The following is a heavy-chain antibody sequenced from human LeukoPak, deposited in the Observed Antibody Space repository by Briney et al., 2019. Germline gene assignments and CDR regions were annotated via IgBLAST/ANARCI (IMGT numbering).Heavy chain of an antibody. D-gene: IGHD3-22*01. V-gene: IGHV4-4*07. CDR1: GGSVISYY. Sequence: SETLSLTCTVSGGSVISYYWSWIRQPAGKGLEWIGRIYTSGTTNYNPSLKSRVTMSVDTSKNQFSLNLSSVTAADTAVYYCARRAFSSGYYYFDYWGQGTLVTVSS. CDR2: IYTSGTT. CDR3: ARRAFSSGYYYFDY. J-gene: IGHJ4*02.